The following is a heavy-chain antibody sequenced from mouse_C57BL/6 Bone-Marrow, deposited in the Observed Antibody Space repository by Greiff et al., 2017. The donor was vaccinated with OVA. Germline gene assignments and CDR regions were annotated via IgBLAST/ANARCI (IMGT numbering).Heavy chain of an antibody. CDR3: GRVYYYGSSYRFAD. Sequence: EVHLVESGGGLVKPGGSLKLSCAASGFTFSSYAMSWVRQTPEKRLEWVATISDGGSYTYYPDNVKGRFTISRDNAKNNLFLQMSHLKSEDTAMYYGGRVYYYGSSYRFADWGQGTLVTVAA. J-gene: IGHJ3*01. V-gene: IGHV5-4*01. D-gene: IGHD1-1*01. CDR1: GFTFSSYA. CDR2: ISDGGSYT.